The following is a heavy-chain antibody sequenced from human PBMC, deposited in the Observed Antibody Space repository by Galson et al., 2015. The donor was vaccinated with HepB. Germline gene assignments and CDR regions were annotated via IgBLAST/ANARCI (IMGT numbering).Heavy chain of an antibody. V-gene: IGHV3-21*01. J-gene: IGHJ6*02. Sequence: SLRLSCAASGFTFSSYSMNWVRQAPGKGLEWVSSISSSSSYIYYADSVKGRFTTSRDNAKNSLYLQMNSLRAEDTAVYYCASLLAYCGGDCYSNYYYYGMDVWGQGTTVTVSS. CDR1: GFTFSSYS. CDR2: ISSSSSYI. D-gene: IGHD2-21*02. CDR3: ASLLAYCGGDCYSNYYYYGMDV.